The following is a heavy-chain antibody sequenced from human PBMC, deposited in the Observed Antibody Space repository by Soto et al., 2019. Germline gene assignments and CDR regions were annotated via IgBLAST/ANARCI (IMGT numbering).Heavy chain of an antibody. V-gene: IGHV3-48*03. J-gene: IGHJ2*01. Sequence: RLSCSASGFTFISYEMNWVRQAPGKGLEWVSYISSSGSTIYYADSVKGRFTISRDNAKNSLYLQMNSLRAEDTAVYYCARGDGSYYWYFELWGRGTLVTVAS. CDR2: ISSSGSTI. CDR3: ARGDGSYYWYFEL. D-gene: IGHD1-26*01. CDR1: GFTFISYE.